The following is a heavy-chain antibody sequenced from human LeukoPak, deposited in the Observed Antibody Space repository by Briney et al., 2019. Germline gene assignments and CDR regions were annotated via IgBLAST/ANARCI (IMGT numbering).Heavy chain of an antibody. J-gene: IGHJ5*02. D-gene: IGHD6-13*01. CDR2: INHSGST. Sequence: SETLSHTCAVYGGSFSGYYWSWIRQPPGKGLEWIGEINHSGSTNYNPSLKSRVTISVDTSKNQFSLKLSSVTAADTAVYYCARGYPGYSSSWGSWFDPWGQGTLVTVSS. CDR1: GGSFSGYY. CDR3: ARGYPGYSSSWGSWFDP. V-gene: IGHV4-34*01.